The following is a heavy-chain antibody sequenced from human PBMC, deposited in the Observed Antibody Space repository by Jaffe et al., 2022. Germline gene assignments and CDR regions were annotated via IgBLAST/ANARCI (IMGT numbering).Heavy chain of an antibody. J-gene: IGHJ4*02. Sequence: EVQLLQSGGGLVKPGGSLTISCAASGFTFSSYAMTWVRQAPGKGLEWVSGMSRSGGSTYYADSVKGRFTISRDNSKNTLFLQMNSLRAEDTAIYYCAKDQLWAEAGTGVLEYWGQGTLVTVSS. CDR2: MSRSGGST. CDR1: GFTFSSYA. CDR3: AKDQLWAEAGTGVLEY. V-gene: IGHV3-23*01. D-gene: IGHD6-13*01.